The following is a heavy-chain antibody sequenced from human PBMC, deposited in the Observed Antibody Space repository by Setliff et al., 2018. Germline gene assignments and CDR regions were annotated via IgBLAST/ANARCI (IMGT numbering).Heavy chain of an antibody. Sequence: ASVKVSCKTSGYTFTDYGISWVRQAPGQRLEWVGVINPSGESTNYAQKFQGRVNMTRDTSTSTAYMELRSLKSEDAAIYYCARGIVAYASWYPNKHAYYFYMDVWGNGTTVTVSS. CDR3: ARGIVAYASWYPNKHAYYFYMDV. V-gene: IGHV1-18*01. D-gene: IGHD6-13*01. CDR1: GYTFTDYG. CDR2: INPSGEST. J-gene: IGHJ6*03.